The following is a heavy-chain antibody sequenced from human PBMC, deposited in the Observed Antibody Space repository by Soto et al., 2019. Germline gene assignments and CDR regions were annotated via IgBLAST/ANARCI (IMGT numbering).Heavy chain of an antibody. CDR2: IWYDGSTK. CDR1: GFTFGSYV. Sequence: PGGSLRLSCAASGFTFGSYVMHWVRQAPGKGLEWVAVIWYDGSTKYYADSVKGRFTISRDNSKNMLFLQLNSLRAEDTAVYYCVRDHYYSSDTEGCSDYWGQGTVVTVSS. V-gene: IGHV3-33*01. J-gene: IGHJ4*02. D-gene: IGHD3-22*01. CDR3: VRDHYYSSDTEGCSDY.